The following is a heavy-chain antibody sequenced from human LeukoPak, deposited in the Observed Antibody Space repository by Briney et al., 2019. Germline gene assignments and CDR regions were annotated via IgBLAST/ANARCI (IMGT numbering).Heavy chain of an antibody. D-gene: IGHD1-7*01. Sequence: SGGSLRLSCAASGFTFSSYSMNWVRQAPGKGLEWVSSISSSSSYIYYADSVKGRFTISRDNAKNSLYLQMNSLRAEDTAVYYCARAMLFIGNYDYWGQGTLVTVSS. CDR2: ISSSSSYI. CDR3: ARAMLFIGNYDY. V-gene: IGHV3-21*01. CDR1: GFTFSSYS. J-gene: IGHJ4*02.